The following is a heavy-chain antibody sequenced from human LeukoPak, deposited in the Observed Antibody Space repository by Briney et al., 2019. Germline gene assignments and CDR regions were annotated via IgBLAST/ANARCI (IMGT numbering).Heavy chain of an antibody. Sequence: SLRLSCAASGFTFDDCAMHWVRQAPGKGLEWVSGISWNSGSIGYADSVKGRFTISRDNAKNSLYLQMNSLRAEDTALYYCAKGGDYGDPTGHDAFDIWGQGTMVTVSS. V-gene: IGHV3-9*01. CDR1: GFTFDDCA. J-gene: IGHJ3*02. CDR3: AKGGDYGDPTGHDAFDI. D-gene: IGHD4-17*01. CDR2: ISWNSGSI.